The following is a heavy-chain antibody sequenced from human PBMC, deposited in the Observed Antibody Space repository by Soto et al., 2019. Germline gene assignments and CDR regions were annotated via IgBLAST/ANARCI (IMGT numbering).Heavy chain of an antibody. CDR3: ARDPSSTSGPLFDP. CDR2: ISAYNGNT. V-gene: IGHV1-18*01. Sequence: VASVKVSCKASGYTFTSYGISWVRQAPGQGLEWMGWISAYNGNTNYAQKLQGRVTMTTDTSTSTAYMELRSLRSDDTAVYYCARDPSSTSGPLFDPWGQGTLVTVSS. D-gene: IGHD2-2*01. J-gene: IGHJ5*02. CDR1: GYTFTSYG.